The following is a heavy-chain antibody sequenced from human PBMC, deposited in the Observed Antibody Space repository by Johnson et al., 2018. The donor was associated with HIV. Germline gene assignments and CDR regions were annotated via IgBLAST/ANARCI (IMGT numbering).Heavy chain of an antibody. CDR1: GFTFDDYD. Sequence: VQLVESGGGVVRPGGSLGLSCAASGFTFDDYDMTWVRQAPGKGLEWVSGINWNGGSTGYADSLKGRFTISRDNAKNSLYLEMNSLRAEDTAVYYCAKDMFRWELLDGDTFDIWGQGTMVTVSS. D-gene: IGHD1-26*01. CDR3: AKDMFRWELLDGDTFDI. CDR2: INWNGGST. J-gene: IGHJ3*02. V-gene: IGHV3-20*04.